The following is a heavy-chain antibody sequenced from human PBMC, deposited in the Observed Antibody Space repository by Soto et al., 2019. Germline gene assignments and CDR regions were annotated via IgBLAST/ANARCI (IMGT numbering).Heavy chain of an antibody. CDR2: ISYDGSNK. J-gene: IGHJ4*02. Sequence: VAVISYDGSNKYYADSVKGRFTISRDNSKNTLYLQMNSLRAEDTAVYYCAKRGAYYDILTGPIYYFDYWGQGTLVTVSS. D-gene: IGHD3-9*01. V-gene: IGHV3-30*18. CDR3: AKRGAYYDILTGPIYYFDY.